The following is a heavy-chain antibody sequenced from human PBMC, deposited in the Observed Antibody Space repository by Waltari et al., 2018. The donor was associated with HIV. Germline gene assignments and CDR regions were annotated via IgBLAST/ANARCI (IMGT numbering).Heavy chain of an antibody. CDR3: ARGRGYYFGSPYYFDS. Sequence: EVQVVESGGALVQPGGSLRLCCAASGFSFVDYWMTWVRQGTGKGLEWVASIKRDGSDKSYVDSVKGRFSVSRDNAKSSLYLQMSSLRVEDTALYFCARGRGYYFGSPYYFDSWGQGTLVTVSS. V-gene: IGHV3-7*01. J-gene: IGHJ4*02. D-gene: IGHD3-10*01. CDR1: GFSFVDYW. CDR2: IKRDGSDK.